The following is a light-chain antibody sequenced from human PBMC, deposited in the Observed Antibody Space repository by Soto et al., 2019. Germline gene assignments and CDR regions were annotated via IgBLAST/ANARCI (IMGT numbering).Light chain of an antibody. Sequence: DVVMTQSPLSLPVTLGQPASISCRSSQSLVYSDGNTYLSWFQQRPGQSPRRLIYKVSNRDSGVPDRFSGSGSGTDFTLKISRVEAEDVGVYYCMQGAHWPPWTFGQGTKVDI. CDR1: QSLVYSDGNTY. J-gene: IGKJ1*01. CDR3: MQGAHWPPWT. V-gene: IGKV2-30*01. CDR2: KVS.